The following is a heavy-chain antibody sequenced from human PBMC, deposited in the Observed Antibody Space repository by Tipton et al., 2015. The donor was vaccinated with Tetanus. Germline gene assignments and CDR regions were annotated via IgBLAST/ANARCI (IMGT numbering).Heavy chain of an antibody. CDR2: IHHSGLA. Sequence: TLSLTCTVSGGSVSTGNFYWSWIRRPPGKGLEWIAFIHHSGLAFSKPSLKSRVSISIDTSQNQFSLRLTSVYFCARNVYTVTNDAFDIWGHGTLVNVSS. V-gene: IGHV4-30-4*01. CDR3: TNDAFDI. J-gene: IGHJ3*02. D-gene: IGHD5-24*01. CDR1: GGSVSTGNFY.